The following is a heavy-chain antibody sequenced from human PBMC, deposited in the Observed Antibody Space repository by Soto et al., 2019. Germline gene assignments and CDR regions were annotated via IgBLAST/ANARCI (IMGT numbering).Heavy chain of an antibody. Sequence: SSETLSLTCTVSGGSISSYYWSWIRQPPGKGLEWVGYIYYSGSTNYNPSLKSRATISVDTSKNQFSLKLSSVTAADTAVYYCARRGSNVRTYYYVSGSPYYYYYYYMDVWGKGTTVTVSS. CDR3: ARRGSNVRTYYYVSGSPYYYYYYYMDV. CDR1: GGSISSYY. V-gene: IGHV4-59*08. D-gene: IGHD3-10*01. CDR2: IYYSGST. J-gene: IGHJ6*03.